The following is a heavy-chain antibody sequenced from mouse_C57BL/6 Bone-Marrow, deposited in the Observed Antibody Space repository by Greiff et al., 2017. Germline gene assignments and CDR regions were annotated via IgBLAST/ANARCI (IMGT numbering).Heavy chain of an antibody. D-gene: IGHD1-1*01. CDR1: GYTFTSYW. V-gene: IGHV1-52*01. CDR3: ARLDYYGSCFDY. J-gene: IGHJ2*01. Sequence: QVQLKQPGAELVRPGSSVKLSCKASGYTFTSYWMHWVKQRPIQGLEWIGNIDPSDSETHYNQQFKDKATLTVDKSSSTAYMQLSSLTSEDSAVYYCARLDYYGSCFDYWGQGTTLTVSS. CDR2: IDPSDSET.